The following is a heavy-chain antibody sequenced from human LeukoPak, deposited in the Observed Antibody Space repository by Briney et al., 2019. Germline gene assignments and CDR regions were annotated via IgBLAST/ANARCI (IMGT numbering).Heavy chain of an antibody. CDR1: AGSISSYY. Sequence: SETLSLTCTVSAGSISSYYWSWIRQPPGKGLEWIGYIYYSGSTNYNPSLKSRVTISVDTSKNQFSLKLSSVTAADTAVYYCARTYDSSKNDAFDVWGQGTMVTVSS. D-gene: IGHD3-22*01. CDR2: IYYSGST. J-gene: IGHJ3*01. CDR3: ARTYDSSKNDAFDV. V-gene: IGHV4-59*01.